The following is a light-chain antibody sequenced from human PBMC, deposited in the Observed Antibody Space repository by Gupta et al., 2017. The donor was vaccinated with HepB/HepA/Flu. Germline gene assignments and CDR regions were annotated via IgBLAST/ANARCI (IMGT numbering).Light chain of an antibody. V-gene: IGLV2-8*01. Sequence: QSPLTQPPSASGSPGPSATISCPATSSDVGGYNYVSWYQQHPGKAPKLMIYEVSKRPSGVPDRFSGSKSGNTASLTVSGLQAEDEADYYCSSYAGSNNYVVFGGGTKLTVL. CDR1: SSDVGGYNY. CDR3: SSYAGSNNYVV. J-gene: IGLJ2*01. CDR2: EVS.